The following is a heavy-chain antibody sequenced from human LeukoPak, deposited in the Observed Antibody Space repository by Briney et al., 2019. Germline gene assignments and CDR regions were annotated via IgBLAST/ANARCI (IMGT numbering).Heavy chain of an antibody. Sequence: SETLSLTCIVSGGSINNYYWSWIRQPAGKGLEWIGRLYPSGNTNYNPSLKSRVTMSVDTSKNQFSLKMNSGTAADTAVYYCARTPSSAWAIGYFDYWGQGTLVTVSS. CDR1: GGSINNYY. D-gene: IGHD6-19*01. CDR3: ARTPSSAWAIGYFDY. J-gene: IGHJ4*02. V-gene: IGHV4-4*07. CDR2: LYPSGNT.